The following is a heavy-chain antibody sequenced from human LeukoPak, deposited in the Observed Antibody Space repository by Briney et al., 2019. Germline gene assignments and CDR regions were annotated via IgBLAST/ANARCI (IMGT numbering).Heavy chain of an antibody. D-gene: IGHD3-3*01. CDR3: ARGSTYYDFWSGYFWFDP. V-gene: IGHV4-61*02. J-gene: IGHJ5*02. CDR2: IYTSGST. CDR1: GGSISSGSYY. Sequence: TLSLTCTVSGGSISSGSYYWSWIRQPAGKGLEWIGRIYTSGSTTYNPSLKSRVNISVDTSKNQCSLKLSSVTAADTAVYYCARGSTYYDFWSGYFWFDPWGQGTLVTVSS.